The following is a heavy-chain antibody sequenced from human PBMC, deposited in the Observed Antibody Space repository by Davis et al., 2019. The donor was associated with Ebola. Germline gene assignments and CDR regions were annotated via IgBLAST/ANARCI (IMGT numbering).Heavy chain of an antibody. CDR3: ARDKGDSSSIYYYYYYGMDV. CDR1: GFTFSSYS. V-gene: IGHV3-21*01. Sequence: GGSLRLSCAASGFTFSSYSMNWVRQAPGKGLEWVSSISSSSSYIYYADSVKGRFTISRDNAKNSLYLQMNSLRAEDTAVYYCARDKGDSSSIYYYYYYGMDVWGQGTTVTVSS. D-gene: IGHD6-6*01. J-gene: IGHJ6*02. CDR2: ISSSSSYI.